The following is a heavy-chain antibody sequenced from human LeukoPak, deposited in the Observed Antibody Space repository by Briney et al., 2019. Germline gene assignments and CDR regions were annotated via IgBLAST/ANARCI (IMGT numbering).Heavy chain of an antibody. CDR2: IDTTSYT. D-gene: IGHD1-26*01. CDR1: GFSFSTTS. J-gene: IGHJ4*02. Sequence: GGSLRLSCATSGFSFSTTSLNWVRQAPGKGLQYVSSIDTTSYTYYADPVKGRFTISRDNAKNALYLQMNSLRAEDTSVYYCATESSGALDYWGQGTLVTVSS. CDR3: ATESSGALDY. V-gene: IGHV3-21*03.